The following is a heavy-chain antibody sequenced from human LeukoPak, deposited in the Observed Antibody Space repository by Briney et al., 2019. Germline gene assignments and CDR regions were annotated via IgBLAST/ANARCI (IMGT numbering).Heavy chain of an antibody. CDR2: IYYSEST. CDR1: GGSISGYY. D-gene: IGHD5-24*01. V-gene: IGHV4-59*01. J-gene: IGHJ3*02. Sequence: SETLSLTCTVSGGSISGYYWSWIRQPPGKGLEWIGYIYYSESTNYNPSLKSRVTISVDTSKNQFSLKLSSVTAADTAVYYCARGRDGYNEVVEAFDIWGQGTMVTVSS. CDR3: ARGRDGYNEVVEAFDI.